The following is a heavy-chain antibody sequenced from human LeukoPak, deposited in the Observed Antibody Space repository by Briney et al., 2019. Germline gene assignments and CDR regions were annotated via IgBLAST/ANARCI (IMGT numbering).Heavy chain of an antibody. CDR1: GGSISSGSYY. CDR3: ARLSDY. Sequence: SETLSLTCTVSGGSISSGSYYWSWIRQPAGKGLEWIGRIYTSGSTNYSPSLKSRVTISVDTSKNQFSLKLSSVTAADTAVYYCARLSDYWGQGTLVTVSS. CDR2: IYTSGST. J-gene: IGHJ4*02. V-gene: IGHV4-61*02.